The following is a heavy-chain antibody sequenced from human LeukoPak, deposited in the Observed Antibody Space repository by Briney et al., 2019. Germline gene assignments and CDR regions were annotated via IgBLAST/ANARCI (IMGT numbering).Heavy chain of an antibody. CDR1: GGSFSGYY. J-gene: IGHJ4*02. Sequence: SETLSLTCAVYGGSFSGYYWSWIRQPPGKGLEWIGEINHSGSANYNPSLKSRVTISVDTSKNQFSLKLSSVTAADTAVYYCATYYGGAGGRGHWGPGTLVTVSS. CDR3: ATYYGGAGGRGH. D-gene: IGHD2-21*01. CDR2: INHSGSA. V-gene: IGHV4-34*01.